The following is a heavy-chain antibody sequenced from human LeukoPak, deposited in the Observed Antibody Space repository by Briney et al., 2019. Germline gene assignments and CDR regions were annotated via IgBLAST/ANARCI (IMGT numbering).Heavy chain of an antibody. D-gene: IGHD3-10*01. Sequence: PETLSLTCAVYGGSFSGYYWSWIRQPPGKGLEWIGEIKHSGSTNYNPSLKSRVTISVDTSKNQFSLKLSSVTAADTAVYYCARGGPAMVRGLSVDYWGQGTLVTVSS. V-gene: IGHV4-34*01. CDR1: GGSFSGYY. J-gene: IGHJ4*02. CDR2: IKHSGST. CDR3: ARGGPAMVRGLSVDY.